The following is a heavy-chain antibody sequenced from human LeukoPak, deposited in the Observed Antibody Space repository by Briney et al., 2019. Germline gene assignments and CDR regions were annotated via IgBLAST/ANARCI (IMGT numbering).Heavy chain of an antibody. Sequence: GGSLRLSCAASGFTFSSYSMNWVRQAPGKGLEWVSSISSSSSYIYYADSVKGRFTISRDNAKNSLYLQMNSLRAEDTAVYYCARGRMVRGVIITPFDYWGQGTLVTVSS. CDR1: GFTFSSYS. D-gene: IGHD3-10*01. V-gene: IGHV3-21*01. CDR3: ARGRMVRGVIITPFDY. J-gene: IGHJ4*02. CDR2: ISSSSSYI.